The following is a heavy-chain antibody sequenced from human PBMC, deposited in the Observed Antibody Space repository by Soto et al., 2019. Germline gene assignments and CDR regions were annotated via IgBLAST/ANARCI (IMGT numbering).Heavy chain of an antibody. CDR1: GFTFSSYW. V-gene: IGHV3-74*01. J-gene: IGHJ5*02. D-gene: IGHD5-18*01. CDR2: MNEDGGTT. CDR3: AVYGYGVSAAAS. Sequence: GSLRLSCAASGFTFSSYWMHWVRQAPGKGLVWVSRMNEDGGTTDYADSVKGRFTISRDNAKNTLYLQLNSLRPEDTAVYYCAVYGYGVSAAASWGQGTLVTVSS.